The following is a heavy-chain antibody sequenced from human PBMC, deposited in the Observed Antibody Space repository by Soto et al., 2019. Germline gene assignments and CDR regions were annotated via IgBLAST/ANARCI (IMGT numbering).Heavy chain of an antibody. CDR2: INPSGGST. CDR3: ARDQQPIISYYYGMDV. V-gene: IGHV1-46*01. Sequence: GASVKVSCKASGYTFTSYYMHWVRQAPGQGLEWMGIINPSGGSTSYAQKFQGRVTMTRDTSTSTVYMELSSLRSEDTAVYYCARDQQPIISYYYGMDVWGQGTTVTVSS. J-gene: IGHJ6*02. D-gene: IGHD6-13*01. CDR1: GYTFTSYY.